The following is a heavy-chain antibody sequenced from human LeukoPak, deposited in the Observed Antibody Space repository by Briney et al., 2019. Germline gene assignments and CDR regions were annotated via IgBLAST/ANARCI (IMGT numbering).Heavy chain of an antibody. CDR3: ARDAASDTSSYVVDVKSPYDY. D-gene: IGHD3-22*01. J-gene: IGHJ4*02. V-gene: IGHV1-18*01. CDR1: GYTLTSYG. CDR2: ISAYNGDT. Sequence: ASVKVSCKASGYTLTSYGINWVRQAPGQGLEWMGWISAYNGDTNYAQKVKGRVTMTTDTSTSTAYMELSSLRSDDTAVYYCARDAASDTSSYVVDVKSPYDYWGQGTLITVSS.